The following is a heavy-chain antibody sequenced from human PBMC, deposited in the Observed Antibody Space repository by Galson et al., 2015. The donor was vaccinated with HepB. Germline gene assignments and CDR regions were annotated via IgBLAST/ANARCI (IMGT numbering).Heavy chain of an antibody. CDR3: ARDRYYFDSSGYYPAFDC. J-gene: IGHJ4*02. CDR1: AFTVSSNY. D-gene: IGHD3-22*01. Sequence: SLRLSCASSAFTVSSNYMSWVRQAPGKGLEWVSLTFAGGSTYYADSVKGRFTISRDNPKNTLYLQMNSLRAEDTAVYFCARDRYYFDSSGYYPAFDCWGQGTLVTVSS. CDR2: TFAGGST. V-gene: IGHV3-66*01.